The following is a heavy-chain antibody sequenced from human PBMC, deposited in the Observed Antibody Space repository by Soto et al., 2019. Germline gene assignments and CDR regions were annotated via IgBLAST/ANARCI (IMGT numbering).Heavy chain of an antibody. Sequence: QLQLQESGPGLVKPSETLSLTCTVSGGSISSSSYYWGWIRQPPGKGLEWIGSIYYSGSTYYNPSRKSRGTISVDTSKNQFCLKLSSVTAADTAVYYCARQDINWNYPHYWGQGTMVTVSS. CDR2: IYYSGST. J-gene: IGHJ4*02. CDR1: GGSISSSSYY. D-gene: IGHD1-7*01. V-gene: IGHV4-39*01. CDR3: ARQDINWNYPHY.